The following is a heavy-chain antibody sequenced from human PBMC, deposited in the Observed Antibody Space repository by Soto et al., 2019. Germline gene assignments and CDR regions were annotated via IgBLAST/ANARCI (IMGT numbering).Heavy chain of an antibody. CDR2: IRSKAYYGTT. J-gene: IGHJ4*02. V-gene: IGHV3-49*04. CDR3: TRAPFVVETAPTKFDF. D-gene: IGHD2-21*02. CDR1: GFTFGGYA. Sequence: GVLRLSCSASGFTFGGYAMSWVRLAPGKGLELVGFIRSKAYYGTTEYAASVRGRFTISRDDSRSTAYLQMNSLKSEDTAVYFCTRAPFVVETAPTKFDFXGQGTQVTVS.